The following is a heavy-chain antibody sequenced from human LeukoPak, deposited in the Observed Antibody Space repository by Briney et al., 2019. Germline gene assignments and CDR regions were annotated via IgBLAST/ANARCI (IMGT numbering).Heavy chain of an antibody. CDR1: GYSISSGYY. D-gene: IGHD3-10*01. V-gene: IGHV4-38-2*02. CDR2: IDHSGST. Sequence: SSETLSLTCTVSGYSISSGYYWGWIRQPPGKGLEWTGSIDHSGSTYYNPSLKSRITISVDTSKNQFSLKLSSVTAADTAVYYCAKRHGSGIGAWFDPWGQGTLVTVSS. J-gene: IGHJ5*02. CDR3: AKRHGSGIGAWFDP.